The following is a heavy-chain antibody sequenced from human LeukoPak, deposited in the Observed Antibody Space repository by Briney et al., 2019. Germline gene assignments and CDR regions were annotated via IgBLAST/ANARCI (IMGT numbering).Heavy chain of an antibody. V-gene: IGHV4-39*01. Sequence: SETLSLTCTVSGGSISSSSYYWGWIRQPPGKGLEWIGSIYYSGSTYYNPSLKSRVTISVDTSKNQFSLKLSSVTAADTAVYYCARQGCSSTSCYISSGEDAFDIWGQGTMVTVSS. D-gene: IGHD2-2*01. J-gene: IGHJ3*02. CDR3: ARQGCSSTSCYISSGEDAFDI. CDR2: IYYSGST. CDR1: GGSISSSSYY.